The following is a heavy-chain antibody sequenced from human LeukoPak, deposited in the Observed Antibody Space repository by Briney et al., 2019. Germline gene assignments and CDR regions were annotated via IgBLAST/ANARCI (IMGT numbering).Heavy chain of an antibody. CDR3: ARGFYCSGGGCYAGALDI. V-gene: IGHV4-31*03. CDR2: ISYSGST. CDR1: GGSITSGIYY. D-gene: IGHD2-15*01. Sequence: SQTLSLTCTVSGGSITSGIYYWTWIRQHPGKGLEWVGYISYSGSTYYNPSLKSRVTISVDTSKNQFSLNLASVTAADTAVYYCARGFYCSGGGCYAGALDIWGQGTMVTVSS. J-gene: IGHJ3*02.